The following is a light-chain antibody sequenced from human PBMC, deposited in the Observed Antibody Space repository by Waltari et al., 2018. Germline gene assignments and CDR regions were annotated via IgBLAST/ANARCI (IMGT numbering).Light chain of an antibody. Sequence: QSALTQPASLSGSPGQSITISCTGTITDVGIYDPISWYQQPPGKDPKLLIHETTKRPSGVPSCVSGSKSGNTASLTISGLQPEDEAHYFCCSFAGNSWVFGGGTKLTVL. CDR3: CSFAGNSWV. J-gene: IGLJ3*02. V-gene: IGLV2-23*01. CDR2: ETT. CDR1: ITDVGIYDP.